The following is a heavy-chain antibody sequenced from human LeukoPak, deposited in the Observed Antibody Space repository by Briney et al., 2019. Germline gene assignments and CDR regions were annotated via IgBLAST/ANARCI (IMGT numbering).Heavy chain of an antibody. D-gene: IGHD1-26*01. Sequence: GSLRLSCAASGFTFSSYAMSWVRQAPGKGLEWVSSISSSSSYIYYADSVKGRFTISRDNAKNSLYLQMNSLRAEDTAVYYCARLEYSGSLHSDYWGQGTLVTVSS. J-gene: IGHJ4*02. CDR2: ISSSSSYI. CDR1: GFTFSSYA. V-gene: IGHV3-21*01. CDR3: ARLEYSGSLHSDY.